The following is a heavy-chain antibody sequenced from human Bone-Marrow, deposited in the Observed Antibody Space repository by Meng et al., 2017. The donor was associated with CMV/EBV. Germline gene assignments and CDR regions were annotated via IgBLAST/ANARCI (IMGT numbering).Heavy chain of an antibody. D-gene: IGHD2-21*01. Sequence: GGSLILSCAASGFSFSDYYMSWIRQAPGKGLEWVSYIRRGGNTIYYADSVKGRFTISRDNAKKSRYLQMKGLRAEDTAVYYGAGAPYSGDECYSDYWGQGTGVTVSS. V-gene: IGHV3-11*01. CDR1: GFSFSDYY. CDR2: IRRGGNTI. J-gene: IGHJ4*02. CDR3: AGAPYSGDECYSDY.